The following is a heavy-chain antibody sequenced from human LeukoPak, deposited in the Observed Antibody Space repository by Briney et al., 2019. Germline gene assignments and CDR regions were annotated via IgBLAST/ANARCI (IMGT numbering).Heavy chain of an antibody. D-gene: IGHD5-24*01. CDR1: GFTFDDYA. CDR2: MSWNSGSI. J-gene: IGHJ4*02. Sequence: GGSLRLSCAASGFTFDDYAMHWVRQAPGKGLEWVSGMSWNSGSIVYADSVKGRFTISRDNTKNSLYLEMNSLRAEDMALYYCARGTATGGRMDYWGQGTLVTVSS. V-gene: IGHV3-9*03. CDR3: ARGTATGGRMDY.